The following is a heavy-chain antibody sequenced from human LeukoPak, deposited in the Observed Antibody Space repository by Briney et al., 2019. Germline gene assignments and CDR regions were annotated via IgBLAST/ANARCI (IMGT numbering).Heavy chain of an antibody. V-gene: IGHV1-8*01. CDR2: TNPNSGNT. CDR1: GYTFTSYD. J-gene: IGHJ4*02. D-gene: IGHD1-26*01. CDR3: AREHSGSYTQNFDS. Sequence: ASVKVSCKASGYTFTSYDINWVRQATGQGLEWMGWTNPNSGNTGYAQKFQGRVTMTRNTSISTAYMELSSLRSEDTAVYYCAREHSGSYTQNFDSWGQGTLVTVSS.